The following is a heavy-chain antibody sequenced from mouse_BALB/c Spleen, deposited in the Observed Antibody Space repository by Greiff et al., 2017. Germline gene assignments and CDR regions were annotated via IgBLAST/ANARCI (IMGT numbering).Heavy chain of an antibody. J-gene: IGHJ4*01. Sequence: EVHLVESGGGLVQPGGSLKLSCAASGFTFSTYTMSWVRQTPEKRLEWVAYISNGGGSTYYPDTVKGRFTISRDNAKNTLYLQMSSLKSEDTAMYYCARRPTGTRAMDYWGQGTSVTVSA. CDR1: GFTFSTYT. V-gene: IGHV5-12-2*01. CDR3: ARRPTGTRAMDY. CDR2: ISNGGGST. D-gene: IGHD4-1*02.